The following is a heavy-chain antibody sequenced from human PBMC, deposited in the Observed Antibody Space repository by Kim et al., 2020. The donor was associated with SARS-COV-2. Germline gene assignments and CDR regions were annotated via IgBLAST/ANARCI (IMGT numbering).Heavy chain of an antibody. CDR2: INSDGSST. D-gene: IGHD7-27*01. V-gene: IGHV3-74*01. CDR1: GFTFSSYW. J-gene: IGHJ6*02. Sequence: GGSLRLSCAASGFTFSSYWMHWVRQAPGKGLVWVSRINSDGSSTSYADSVKGRFTISRDNAKNTLYLQMNSLRAEDTAVYYCARERGKWGYGMDVWGQGTTVTVSS. CDR3: ARERGKWGYGMDV.